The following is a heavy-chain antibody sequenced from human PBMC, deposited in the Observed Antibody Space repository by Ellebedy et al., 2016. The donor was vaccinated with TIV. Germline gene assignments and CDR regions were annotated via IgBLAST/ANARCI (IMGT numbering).Heavy chain of an antibody. V-gene: IGHV4-4*07. D-gene: IGHD3-16*01. CDR1: GGSISSYY. Sequence: SETLSLXXTVSGGSISSYYWSWIRQPAGKGLEWIGRIYTSGSTNYNPSLKSRVTMSVDTSKNQFSLKLSSVTAADTAVYYCASGGSRDYWFDYWGQGTLVTVSS. J-gene: IGHJ4*02. CDR2: IYTSGST. CDR3: ASGGSRDYWFDY.